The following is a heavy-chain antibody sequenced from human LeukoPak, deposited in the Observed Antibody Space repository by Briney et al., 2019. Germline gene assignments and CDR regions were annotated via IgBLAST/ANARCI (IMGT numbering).Heavy chain of an antibody. Sequence: SETRKLTCADDGEPVRGYYGNWIRQPPGKRPKLTREINHSGSTNHNTSLKSRVTISVDTSNKELSLLLSSLTTADTAVYYCARGRRGITEAAAGRRKYSSGWYGDYLGQGTLVTVSS. J-gene: IGHJ4*02. D-gene: IGHD6-19*01. CDR2: INHSGST. CDR1: GEPVRGYY. V-gene: IGHV4-34*01. CDR3: ARGRRGITEAAAGRRKYSSGWYGDY.